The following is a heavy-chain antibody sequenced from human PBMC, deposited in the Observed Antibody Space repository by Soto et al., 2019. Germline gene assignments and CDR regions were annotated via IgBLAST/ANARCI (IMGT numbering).Heavy chain of an antibody. J-gene: IGHJ4*02. CDR3: ARDRYGDYVFDY. Sequence: GGSLRLSCAASGFTFSSYSMNWVRQAPGKGLEWVSSMSSSGDYLYYADSVKGRFTISRDNAKNSLYLQMNSLRAEDTAIYYCARDRYGDYVFDYWGLGTLVTVS. CDR1: GFTFSSYS. CDR2: MSSSGDYL. D-gene: IGHD4-17*01. V-gene: IGHV3-21*01.